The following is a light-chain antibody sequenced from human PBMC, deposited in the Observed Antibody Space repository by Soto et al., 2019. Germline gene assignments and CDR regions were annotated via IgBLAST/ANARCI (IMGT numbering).Light chain of an antibody. CDR3: LLSYSTTAV. CDR1: TGAVTSGHY. Sequence: QTVVTQEPSLTVSPGGTVTLTCGSSTGAVTSGHYPYWFQQKPGQAPRTLIYDTSNKQSWTPARSSGSLLGGKAALTLSGAQPEDEAEYYCLLSYSTTAVFGGGTQLTVL. CDR2: DTS. V-gene: IGLV7-46*01. J-gene: IGLJ7*01.